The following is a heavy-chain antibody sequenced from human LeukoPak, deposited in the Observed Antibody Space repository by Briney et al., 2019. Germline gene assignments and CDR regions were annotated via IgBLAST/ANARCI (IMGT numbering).Heavy chain of an antibody. Sequence: GGSLRLSCAVSGYPFSNYWMSWVRQAPGKGLEWVAHKKENKCEKYYVDSVEGRFIISRDNAKNSLYLQMNTLRAEDTAVYCCARDPDPGTTDYWGQGTLVTVSS. V-gene: IGHV3-7*01. CDR3: ARDPDPGTTDY. J-gene: IGHJ4*02. CDR1: GYPFSNYW. CDR2: KKENKCEK. D-gene: IGHD1-7*01.